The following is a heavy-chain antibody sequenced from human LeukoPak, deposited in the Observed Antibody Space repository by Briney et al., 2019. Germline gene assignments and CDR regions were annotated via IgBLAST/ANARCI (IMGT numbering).Heavy chain of an antibody. J-gene: IGHJ4*02. CDR3: ARVSVGRYYFDN. CDR2: ISYDGSNK. D-gene: IGHD3-3*02. V-gene: IGHV3-30-3*01. CDR1: GFTFSSYV. Sequence: GRSLRLSCAASGFTFSSYVMHWVRQAPGKGLEWVAVISYDGSNKYYADSVKGRFTISRDNSKNTLYLQMNSLRAEDTAVYYCARVSVGRYYFDNWGQGTPVTVS.